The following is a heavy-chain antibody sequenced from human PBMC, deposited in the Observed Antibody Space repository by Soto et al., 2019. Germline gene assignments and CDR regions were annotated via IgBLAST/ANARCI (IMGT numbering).Heavy chain of an antibody. D-gene: IGHD5-18*01. CDR1: GGSFSGYY. CDR2: INHSGST. J-gene: IGHJ4*02. Sequence: PSETLSLTCAVYGGSFSGYYWSWIRQPPGKGLEWIGEINHSGSTNYNPSHKSRVTISVDTSKNQFSLKLSSVTAADTAVYYCARGNGYSYGYYYFDYWGQGTLVTVS. CDR3: ARGNGYSYGYYYFDY. V-gene: IGHV4-34*01.